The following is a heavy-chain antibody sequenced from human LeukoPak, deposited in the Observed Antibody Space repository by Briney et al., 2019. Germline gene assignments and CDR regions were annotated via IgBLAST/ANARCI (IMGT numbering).Heavy chain of an antibody. CDR2: ISYDGSNK. V-gene: IGHV3-30-3*01. CDR1: GFTFSTYA. Sequence: GRSLRLSCAASGFTFSTYAMHWVRQAPGKGLEWVAVISYDGSNKYYADSVKGRFTISRDNSKNTLFVQMNSLRAEDTAVYYCARGPYYYDSSQNLDYWGQGTLVTVSS. J-gene: IGHJ4*02. D-gene: IGHD3-22*01. CDR3: ARGPYYYDSSQNLDY.